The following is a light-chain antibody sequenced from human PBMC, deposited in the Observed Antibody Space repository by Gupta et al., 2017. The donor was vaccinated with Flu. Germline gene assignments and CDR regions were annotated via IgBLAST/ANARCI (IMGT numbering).Light chain of an antibody. J-gene: IGLJ1*01. V-gene: IGLV2-11*01. CDR1: GSDVGAYDY. CDR2: DVT. Sequence: QSALTQPRSVSESPGQSVTISCTGTGSDVGAYDYVSWYKHHPDKAPKLIIFDVTNRPAGAPDRFSGSKSGKTAALTISGSQAEDEDDYFCSAEAGSSFVFGTGTKVTVL. CDR3: SAEAGSSFV.